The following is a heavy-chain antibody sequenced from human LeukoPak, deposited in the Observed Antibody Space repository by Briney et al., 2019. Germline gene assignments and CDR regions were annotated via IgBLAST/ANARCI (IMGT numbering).Heavy chain of an antibody. D-gene: IGHD2-2*03. V-gene: IGHV3-48*01. Sequence: GGSLRLSCAASGFTFSSYNMNWVRQAPGKGLEWVSYISRSTTIYYADSVKGRFTISRDNAKNSLFLQMNSLRAEDTAVYYCARDGYCSSTSCYRDAFDIWGQGTMVTVSS. CDR2: ISRSTTI. CDR1: GFTFSSYN. CDR3: ARDGYCSSTSCYRDAFDI. J-gene: IGHJ3*02.